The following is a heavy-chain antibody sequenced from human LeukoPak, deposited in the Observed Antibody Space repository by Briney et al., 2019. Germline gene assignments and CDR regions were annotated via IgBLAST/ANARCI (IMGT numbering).Heavy chain of an antibody. Sequence: GGSLRLSCAASGFMFSSNWMSWVRLAPGKGLEWVANIKEDGTETYYVDCGKGRFTISRDNAKNSLYLQMNSLRVEDTAVYYCAKEGRSLQTYWGQGTLVTVSS. CDR3: AKEGRSLQTY. D-gene: IGHD5-24*01. CDR2: IKEDGTET. J-gene: IGHJ4*02. CDR1: GFMFSSNW. V-gene: IGHV3-7*03.